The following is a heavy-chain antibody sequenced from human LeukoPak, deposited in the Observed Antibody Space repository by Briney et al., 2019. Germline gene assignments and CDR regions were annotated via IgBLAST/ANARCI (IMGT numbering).Heavy chain of an antibody. J-gene: IGHJ3*01. CDR2: IKRDGSGM. Sequence: GGSLRLSCAASGFTFSSYWMTWVRQAPGKGLEWVANIKRDGSGMHYVDSVKGRFTLSRDNAKNSLYLQMNSLRAEDTAVYYCARDASPGDSSAWFDAFDLWGQGTMVSVSS. CDR1: GFTFSSYW. V-gene: IGHV3-7*01. D-gene: IGHD6-19*01. CDR3: ARDASPGDSSAWFDAFDL.